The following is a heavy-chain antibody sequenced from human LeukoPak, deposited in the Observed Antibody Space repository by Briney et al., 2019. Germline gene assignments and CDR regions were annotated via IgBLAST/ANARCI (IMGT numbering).Heavy chain of an antibody. J-gene: IGHJ5*01. CDR1: GFTFGSYA. CDR3: AKDIIEGTAAMGFDS. CDR2: LSGSSEAT. V-gene: IGHV3-23*01. Sequence: PGGSLRLSCAASGFTFGSYAMSWVRQAPGKGLEWVSSLSGSSEATYYADSLKGRFTISRDSSKSTLYLQMNSLRVDDTAVYYCAKDIIEGTAAMGFDSWGQGTLVTVSS. D-gene: IGHD5-18*01.